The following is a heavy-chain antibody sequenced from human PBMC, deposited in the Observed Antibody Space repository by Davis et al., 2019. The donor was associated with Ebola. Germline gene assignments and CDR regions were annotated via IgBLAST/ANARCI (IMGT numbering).Heavy chain of an antibody. J-gene: IGHJ6*02. CDR3: ARTVEEYDGGMDV. CDR2: IKQDGSEK. V-gene: IGHV3-7*03. Sequence: PGGSLRLSCAASGFTFSSYWMSWVRQAPGKGLEWVANIKQDGSEKYYVDSVKGRFTISRDNAKNSLYLQMNSLRAEDTAVYYCARTVEEYDGGMDVWGQGTTVTVSS. CDR1: GFTFSSYW. D-gene: IGHD3-10*01.